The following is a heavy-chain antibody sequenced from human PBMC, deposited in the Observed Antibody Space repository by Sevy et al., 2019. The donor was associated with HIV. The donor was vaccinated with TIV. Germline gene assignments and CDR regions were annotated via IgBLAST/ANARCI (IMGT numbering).Heavy chain of an antibody. CDR2: IYYSGST. J-gene: IGHJ3*02. Sequence: SETLSLTCTVSGGSISSYYWSWIRQPPGKGLEWIGYIYYSGSTNYNPSLKSRVTISVDTSKNQFSLKLSSLTAADTALYYCARGDYGDYGIDAFDIWGQGTMVTVSS. D-gene: IGHD4-17*01. CDR1: GGSISSYY. CDR3: ARGDYGDYGIDAFDI. V-gene: IGHV4-59*13.